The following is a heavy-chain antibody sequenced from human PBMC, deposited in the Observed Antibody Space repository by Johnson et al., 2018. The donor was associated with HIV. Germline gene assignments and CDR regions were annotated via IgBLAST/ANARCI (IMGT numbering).Heavy chain of an antibody. CDR1: GFTFSGYG. V-gene: IGHV3-23*04. J-gene: IGHJ3*02. CDR3: AKDRSSSWYDGAFDI. CDR2: ISGSGGST. Sequence: VQLVESGGGVVQPGRSLRLTCAASGFTFSGYGIHWVRQAPGKGLEWVSAISGSGGSTYYADSVKGRFTISRDNSKNTLYLQMNSLRAEDTAVYYCAKDRSSSWYDGAFDIWGQGTMVTVSS. D-gene: IGHD6-13*01.